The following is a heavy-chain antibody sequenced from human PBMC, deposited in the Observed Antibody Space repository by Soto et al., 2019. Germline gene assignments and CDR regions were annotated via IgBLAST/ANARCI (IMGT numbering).Heavy chain of an antibody. J-gene: IGHJ4*02. D-gene: IGHD6-13*01. V-gene: IGHV3-30-3*01. CDR3: AREAADFDY. CDR1: GFTFSSYA. CDR2: ISYDGSNK. Sequence: QVQLVESGGGVVQPGRSLRLSCAASGFTFSSYAMHWVRQAPGKGLEWVAVISYDGSNKYYADSVKGRFTISRDNSKNTLYLQMNSLRAEDTAVYYCAREAADFDYWGQGTLDTVSS.